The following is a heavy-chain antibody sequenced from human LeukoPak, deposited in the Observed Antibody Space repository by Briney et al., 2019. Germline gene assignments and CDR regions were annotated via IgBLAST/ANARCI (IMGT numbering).Heavy chain of an antibody. CDR2: INHSGST. J-gene: IGHJ4*02. V-gene: IGHV4-34*01. Sequence: SETLSLTCAVYGGSFSGYYWSWIRQPPGKGLEWIGEINHSGSTNYNPSLKSRVTISVDTSKNQFSLKLSPVTAADTAVYYCARGLRPPCYFDYWGQGTLATVSS. CDR3: ARGLRPPCYFDY. CDR1: GGSFSGYY.